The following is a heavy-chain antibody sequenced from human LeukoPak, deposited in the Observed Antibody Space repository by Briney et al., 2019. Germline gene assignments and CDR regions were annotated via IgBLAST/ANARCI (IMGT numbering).Heavy chain of an antibody. Sequence: SETLSLTCTVSGGSISSSSYYWGWIRQPPGKGLEWIGSIYYSGSTYYSPSLKSRVTISVDTSKNQFSLKLSSVTAADTAVYYCARDRSSWDYYYGMDVWGQGTTVTVSS. V-gene: IGHV4-39*07. J-gene: IGHJ6*02. D-gene: IGHD2-2*01. CDR3: ARDRSSWDYYYGMDV. CDR2: IYYSGST. CDR1: GGSISSSSYY.